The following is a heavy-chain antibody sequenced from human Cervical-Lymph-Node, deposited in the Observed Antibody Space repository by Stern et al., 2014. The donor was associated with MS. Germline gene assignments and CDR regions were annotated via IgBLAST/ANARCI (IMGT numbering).Heavy chain of an antibody. CDR1: GESIAGYY. V-gene: IGHV4-59*08. J-gene: IGHJ4*02. D-gene: IGHD1-26*01. Sequence: VQLVESGPGLVKPSETLSLTCTVSGESIAGYYWNWIRQPPGKGLEWIGYIYYSGYTTYNPSLKSRVTISLDTSKSHFSLKVTSVTAADTAIYYCARQKWDRDTYFEYGGQGSLGTVAA. CDR2: IYYSGYT. CDR3: ARQKWDRDTYFEY.